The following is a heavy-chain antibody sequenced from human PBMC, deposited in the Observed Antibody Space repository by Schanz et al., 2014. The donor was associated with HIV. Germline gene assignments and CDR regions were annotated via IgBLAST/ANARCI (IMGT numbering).Heavy chain of an antibody. CDR1: GGSISNTY. CDR2: IFGSGGTT. J-gene: IGHJ3*01. V-gene: IGHV4-4*07. Sequence: QLQLQESGPALVKPSETLSLTCTVSGGSISNTYWSWFRQPAGKGLEWIGRIFGSGGTTNYNPSLRSRITISGDTTKNEVPLKLPSVTAADTAVYWCTRDEYRDVWGQGAKVTVSS. D-gene: IGHD4-4*01. CDR3: TRDEYRDV.